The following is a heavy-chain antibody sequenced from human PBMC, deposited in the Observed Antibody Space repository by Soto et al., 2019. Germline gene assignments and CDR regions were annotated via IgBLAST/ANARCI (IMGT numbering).Heavy chain of an antibody. CDR3: AKDLGTDDFWSAYYAYYYMDV. CDR2: ISGSGDNT. J-gene: IGHJ6*03. Sequence: EVQLLESGGGLVQPGGSLRLSCAASGFTFSSYALNWVRQAPGKGLEWVSVISGSGDNTYYADSVKGRYTISRDNSKNTLYLQMNSLRAEDTAVYYCAKDLGTDDFWSAYYAYYYMDVWGNGTTVTVSS. V-gene: IGHV3-23*01. D-gene: IGHD3-3*01. CDR1: GFTFSSYA.